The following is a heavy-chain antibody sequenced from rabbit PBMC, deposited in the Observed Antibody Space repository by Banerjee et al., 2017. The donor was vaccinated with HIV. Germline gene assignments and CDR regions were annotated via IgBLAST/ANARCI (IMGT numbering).Heavy chain of an antibody. D-gene: IGHD2-1*01. V-gene: IGHV1S39*01. CDR3: ARGSAAMTMVITGYYLSL. J-gene: IGHJ4*01. Sequence: QEQVVESGGGLVQPGGSLKLSCKASGFDFSAYGVSWVRQVPGKGLEWIGYIDPVFGITYYANWVNGRFTVSKTSSTTVTLQLNSLTAADTATYFCARGSAAMTMVITGYYLSLWGPGTLVTVS. CDR2: IDPVFGIT. CDR1: GFDFSAYG.